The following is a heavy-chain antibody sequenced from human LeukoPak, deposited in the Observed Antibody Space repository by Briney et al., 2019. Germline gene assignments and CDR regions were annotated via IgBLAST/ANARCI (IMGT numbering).Heavy chain of an antibody. CDR1: GYTFTSYG. CDR3: ARAATYYDILTGYYKPYNWFDP. CDR2: ISAYNGNT. D-gene: IGHD3-9*01. Sequence: ASVKVSCKASGYTFTSYGISWVRQAPGQGLELMGCISAYNGNTNYAQKLQGRVTMTTDTSTSTAYMELRSLRPDDTAVYYCARAATYYDILTGYYKPYNWFDPWGQGTLVTVSS. J-gene: IGHJ5*02. V-gene: IGHV1-18*01.